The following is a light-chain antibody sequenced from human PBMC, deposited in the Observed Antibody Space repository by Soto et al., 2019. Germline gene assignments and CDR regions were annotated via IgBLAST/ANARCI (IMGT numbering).Light chain of an antibody. CDR1: SSAIGVYNS. Sequence: QSVLTQPPSASGSPGQSVTISCTGTSSAIGVYNSVSWYQQHPGKAPKLMIYEGSKRPSGVSNRFSGSKSGNTASLTISGLQAEDEADYYCCSYAGSRTYVFGTGTKVTVL. CDR3: CSYAGSRTYV. CDR2: EGS. J-gene: IGLJ1*01. V-gene: IGLV2-23*01.